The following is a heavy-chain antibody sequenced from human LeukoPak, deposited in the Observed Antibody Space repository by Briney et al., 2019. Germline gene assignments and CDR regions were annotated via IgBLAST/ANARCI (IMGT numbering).Heavy chain of an antibody. V-gene: IGHV5-51*01. CDR1: GYRFTSYW. CDR2: IYPGDSDT. CDR3: ARGGVGYCSSTSCYGNWFDP. J-gene: IGHJ5*02. Sequence: GASLKISCKGSGYRFTSYWIGWVRQMPGKGLEWMGIIYPGDSDTRYSPSFQGQVTISADKSISTAYLQWSSLKASDTAMYYCARGGVGYCSSTSCYGNWFDPWGQGTLVTVSS. D-gene: IGHD2-2*01.